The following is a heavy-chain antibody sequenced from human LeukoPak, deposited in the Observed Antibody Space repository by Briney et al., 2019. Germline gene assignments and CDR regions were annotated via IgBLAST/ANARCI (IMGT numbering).Heavy chain of an antibody. CDR2: ISSDGSNK. CDR1: GFTFSSYA. CDR3: AKDGRFGESIGWYFDL. V-gene: IGHV3-30-3*01. D-gene: IGHD3-10*01. J-gene: IGHJ2*01. Sequence: PGRSLRLSCAASGFTFSSYAMHWVRQAPGKGLEWVAVISSDGSNKYYADSVKGRFTISRDNSKNTLYLQMNSLRAEDTAVYYCAKDGRFGESIGWYFDLWGRGTLVTVSS.